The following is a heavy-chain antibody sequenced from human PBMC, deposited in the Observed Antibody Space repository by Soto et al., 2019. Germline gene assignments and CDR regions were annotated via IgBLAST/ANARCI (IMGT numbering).Heavy chain of an antibody. Sequence: DVQLLESGGGLVQPGGSLRLSCAASGFRFSTYDMSWVRQAPGKGLEWVSVMSGSGSGTYYADSVKGQFTISRENSKNMLYLQMNSLRAEDTAVYYCVRQAKLTTVTANVGYYYGLDVWGQGTTVTVSS. J-gene: IGHJ6*02. CDR1: GFRFSTYD. CDR3: VRQAKLTTVTANVGYYYGLDV. V-gene: IGHV3-23*01. D-gene: IGHD4-4*01. CDR2: MSGSGSGT.